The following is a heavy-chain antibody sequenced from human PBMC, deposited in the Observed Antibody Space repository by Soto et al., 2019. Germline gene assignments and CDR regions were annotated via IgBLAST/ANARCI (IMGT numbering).Heavy chain of an antibody. Sequence: QVQLQESGPGLVKPSQTPSITCTVSGGSISSGGYYWSWIRQLPGKGLEWIGYTYYSGGTYYNPSLKSRVTISADTSKNQFSLQLRSVTAADTAGYYCSRTRGYCSSASCYWNVWGQGTTVTVSS. J-gene: IGHJ6*02. CDR3: SRTRGYCSSASCYWNV. V-gene: IGHV4-31*03. D-gene: IGHD2-2*01. CDR1: GGSISSGGYY. CDR2: TYYSGGT.